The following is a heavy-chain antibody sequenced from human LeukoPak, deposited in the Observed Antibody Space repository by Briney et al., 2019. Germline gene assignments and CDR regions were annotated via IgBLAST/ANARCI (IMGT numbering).Heavy chain of an antibody. Sequence: PGGSLRLSCAASGFTFSSYSMNWVRQAPGKGLEWVSSISSSSSYIYYADSVKGRFTISRDNAKNSLYLQMNSLRAEDTAVYYCARGNYDSSGYYYHWFDPWGQGTLVTVSS. V-gene: IGHV3-21*01. CDR2: ISSSSSYI. CDR1: GFTFSSYS. J-gene: IGHJ5*02. D-gene: IGHD3-22*01. CDR3: ARGNYDSSGYYYHWFDP.